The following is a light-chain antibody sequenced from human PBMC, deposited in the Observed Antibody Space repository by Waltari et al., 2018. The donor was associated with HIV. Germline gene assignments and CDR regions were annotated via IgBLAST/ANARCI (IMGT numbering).Light chain of an antibody. CDR1: NSNISNHA. CDR2: YDN. V-gene: IGLV1-36*01. CDR3: AAWDDTLNGFV. Sequence: QSVLTQPPSVSEAPRQRVTIPCSGTNSNISNHAVTWYQQHPGKAPKLLIYYDNLLSSGVSDRFSGSKSGASASLAISGLQSEDEADYYCAAWDDTLNGFVFGSGTRVTVL. J-gene: IGLJ1*01.